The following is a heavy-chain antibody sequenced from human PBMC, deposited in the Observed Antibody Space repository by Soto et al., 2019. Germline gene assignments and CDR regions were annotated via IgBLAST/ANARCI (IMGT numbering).Heavy chain of an antibody. CDR1: GVPISSGDYD. CDR3: ASVTNTVTILDY. CDR2: IYYSGST. Sequence: SDTLSQTCTVSGVPISSGDYDWSWIRQPPGKGLEWIGYIYYSGSTYYNPSLKSRVTISVDTSKNQFSLNLSSVTAADTAVYYCASVTNTVTILDYWGQGTLVTVSS. J-gene: IGHJ4*02. V-gene: IGHV4-30-4*02. D-gene: IGHD4-17*01.